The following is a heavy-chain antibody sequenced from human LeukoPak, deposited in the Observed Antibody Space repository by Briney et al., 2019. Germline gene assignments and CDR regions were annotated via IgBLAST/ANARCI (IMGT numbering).Heavy chain of an antibody. CDR1: GFTFSSYC. Sequence: GRSLRLSCAASGFTFSSYCMHWVRQAPGKGLEWVAVIWYDGSNKYYADSVKGRFTISRDNSKNTLYLQMNSLRAEDTAVYYCARDSGSYRYYFYGMDVWGQGTTVTVSS. V-gene: IGHV3-33*01. J-gene: IGHJ6*02. CDR3: ARDSGSYRYYFYGMDV. CDR2: IWYDGSNK. D-gene: IGHD1-26*01.